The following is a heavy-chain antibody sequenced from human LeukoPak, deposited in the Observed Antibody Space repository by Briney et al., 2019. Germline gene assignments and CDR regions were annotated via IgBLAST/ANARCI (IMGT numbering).Heavy chain of an antibody. CDR2: IDTNGGST. CDR1: GFTFSSYA. D-gene: IGHD3-9*01. CDR3: LNSVTLLSPISFYH. Sequence: GGSLRLSCSASGFTFSSYAMHWVRQAPGKGLEYVSTIDTNGGSTYYADSVKGRFTISRDNSKNTLYLQMSSLRSEDTALYYCLNSVTLLSPISFYHWGQGALVTVSS. V-gene: IGHV3-64D*06. J-gene: IGHJ4*02.